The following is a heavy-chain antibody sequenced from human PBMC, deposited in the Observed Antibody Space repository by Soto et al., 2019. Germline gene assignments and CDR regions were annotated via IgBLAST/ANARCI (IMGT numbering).Heavy chain of an antibody. J-gene: IGHJ6*02. CDR2: ISYDGSNK. V-gene: IGHV3-30-3*01. Sequence: QVQLVESGGGVVQPGRSLRLSCAASGFTFSSYAMHWVRQAPGKGLEWVAVISYDGSNKYYADSVKGRFTISRDNSKNTLYLQMNSLRAEDTAVYYCAREGLYDSPLDVWGQGTTVTVSS. CDR1: GFTFSSYA. D-gene: IGHD3-3*01. CDR3: AREGLYDSPLDV.